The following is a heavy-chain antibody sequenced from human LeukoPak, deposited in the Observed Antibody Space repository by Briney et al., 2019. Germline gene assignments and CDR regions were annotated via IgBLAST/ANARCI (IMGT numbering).Heavy chain of an antibody. CDR3: AKLTLGYWELPTGIDY. CDR2: ISGSGGST. J-gene: IGHJ4*02. CDR1: GFTFSSYA. D-gene: IGHD1-26*01. V-gene: IGHV3-23*01. Sequence: GGSLRLSCAASGFTFSSYAMSWVRQAPGKGLEWVSAISGSGGSTYYADSVKGRFTISRDNSKNTLYLQMNSLRAEDTAVYYCAKLTLGYWELPTGIDYWGQGTLVTVSS.